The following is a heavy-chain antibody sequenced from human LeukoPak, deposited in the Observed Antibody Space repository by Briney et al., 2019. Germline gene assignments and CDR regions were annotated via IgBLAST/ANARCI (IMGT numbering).Heavy chain of an antibody. Sequence: ASVKVSCKASGGTFSSYAISWVRQAPGQGLEWMGGIIPIFGTANYAQKFQGRVTITADESTSTAYMELSSLRSEDTAVYYCARGPLRGNYFDYWGQGTLVTVSS. CDR1: GGTFSSYA. CDR2: IIPIFGTA. V-gene: IGHV1-69*01. J-gene: IGHJ4*02. CDR3: ARGPLRGNYFDY. D-gene: IGHD4-17*01.